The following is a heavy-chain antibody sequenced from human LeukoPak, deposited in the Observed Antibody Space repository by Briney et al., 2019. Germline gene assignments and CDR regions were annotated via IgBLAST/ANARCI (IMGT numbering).Heavy chain of an antibody. J-gene: IGHJ4*02. CDR3: VREATGYSFADY. D-gene: IGHD1-26*01. V-gene: IGHV3-23*01. Sequence: GALRLSCAASGFTISNFAMSWIRQAPGKGLEWVSALNGDNTYYADSVKGRFTVSRDNSKNTLYLQMNSLTAEDTAVYYCVREATGYSFADYWGQGTLVSVSS. CDR1: GFTISNFA. CDR2: LNGDNT.